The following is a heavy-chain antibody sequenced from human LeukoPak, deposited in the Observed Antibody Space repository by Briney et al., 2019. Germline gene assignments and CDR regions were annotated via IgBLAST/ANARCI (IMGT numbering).Heavy chain of an antibody. CDR1: GFTFSNAW. J-gene: IGHJ4*02. D-gene: IGHD2-15*01. V-gene: IGHV3-21*04. Sequence: GGSLRLSCAASGFTFSNAWMNWVRQAPGKGLEWVSSISSSSSYIYYADSVKGRFTISRDNAKNSLYLQMNSLRAEDTAVYYCARAPYLGYCSGGSCNSDYWGQGTLVTVSS. CDR3: ARAPYLGYCSGGSCNSDY. CDR2: ISSSSSYI.